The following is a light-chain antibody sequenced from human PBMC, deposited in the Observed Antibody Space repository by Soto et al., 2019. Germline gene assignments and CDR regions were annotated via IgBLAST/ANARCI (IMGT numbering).Light chain of an antibody. CDR3: QQYYSYPRT. V-gene: IGKV1-8*01. J-gene: IGKJ1*01. Sequence: AIRMTQSPSSLSASTGDRVTITCRASQGISSYLAWYQQKPGKAPKLLIYAASTLQSGVPSRFSGSGSGTDFTLAISGLQSEEFATYYCQQYYSYPRTFGQGTKVEIK. CDR2: AAS. CDR1: QGISSY.